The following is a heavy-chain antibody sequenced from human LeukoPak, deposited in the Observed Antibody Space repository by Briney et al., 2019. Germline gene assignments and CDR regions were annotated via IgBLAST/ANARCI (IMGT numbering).Heavy chain of an antibody. J-gene: IGHJ5*02. V-gene: IGHV4-34*01. CDR1: GGSFSGYY. CDR2: INHSGST. CDR3: ARGPPRFLEWSWFDP. Sequence: SETLSLTCAVYGGSFSGYYWSWIRQPPGKGLEWIGEINHSGSTNYNPSLKSRVTISVDTSKNQFSLKLSSVTAADTAVYYCARGPPRFLEWSWFDPRGQGTLVTVSS. D-gene: IGHD3-3*01.